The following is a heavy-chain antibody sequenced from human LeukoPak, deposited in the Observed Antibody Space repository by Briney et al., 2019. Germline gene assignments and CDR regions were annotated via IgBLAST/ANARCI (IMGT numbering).Heavy chain of an antibody. Sequence: SGTLSLTCTVSRGSIRTSSYYWGRIRQSPGKGLEWIGSIYYSGSTYYNPSLKSRVTISIDTSKNQFSLRLGSVTAADTAVYYCARLGKYCSGGSCYYFDYWGQGTLVTVSS. CDR2: IYYSGST. V-gene: IGHV4-39*01. D-gene: IGHD2-15*01. J-gene: IGHJ4*02. CDR1: RGSIRTSSYY. CDR3: ARLGKYCSGGSCYYFDY.